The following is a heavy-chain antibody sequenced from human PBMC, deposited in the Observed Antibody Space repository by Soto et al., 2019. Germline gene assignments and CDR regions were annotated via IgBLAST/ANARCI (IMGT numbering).Heavy chain of an antibody. Sequence: LRLSCAASGFTFSSYGMHWVRQAPGKGLEWVAVISYDGSNKYYADSGKGRFTISRDNSKNTLYLQMNSLRAEDTAVYYCTKWYGGYYYHFDYWGQGTLVTVSS. J-gene: IGHJ4*02. CDR2: ISYDGSNK. D-gene: IGHD3-22*01. CDR1: GFTFSSYG. V-gene: IGHV3-30*18. CDR3: TKWYGGYYYHFDY.